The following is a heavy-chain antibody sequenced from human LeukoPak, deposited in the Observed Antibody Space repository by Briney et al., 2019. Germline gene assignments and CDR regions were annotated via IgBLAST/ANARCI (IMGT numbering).Heavy chain of an antibody. CDR3: AKDYSLDYYDSSGPLDY. CDR1: GFTFSSYA. Sequence: GGSLRLSCAASGFTFSSYAMSRVRQAPGKGLEWVSAISGSGGSTYYADSVKGRFTISRDNSKNTLYLQMNSLRAEDTAVYYCAKDYSLDYYDSSGPLDYWGQGTLVTVSS. D-gene: IGHD3-22*01. V-gene: IGHV3-23*01. J-gene: IGHJ4*02. CDR2: ISGSGGST.